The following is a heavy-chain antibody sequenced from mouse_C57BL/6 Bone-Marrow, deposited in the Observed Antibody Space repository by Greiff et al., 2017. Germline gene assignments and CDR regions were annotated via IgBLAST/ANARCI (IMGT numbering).Heavy chain of an antibody. CDR1: GYTFTSYW. CDR3: ARSDGYYAGDYAMDY. CDR2: IDPSDSYT. D-gene: IGHD2-3*01. Sequence: QVQLQQPGAELVKPGASVKLSCKASGYTFTSYWMQWVKQRPGQGLEWIGEIDPSDSYTNYNQKFKGKATLTVDTSSSTAYMQLSSLTSEDSAVYCCARSDGYYAGDYAMDYWGQGTSVTVSS. J-gene: IGHJ4*01. V-gene: IGHV1-50*01.